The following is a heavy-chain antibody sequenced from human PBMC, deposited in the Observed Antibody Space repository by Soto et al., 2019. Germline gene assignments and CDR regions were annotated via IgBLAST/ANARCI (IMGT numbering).Heavy chain of an antibody. Sequence: QVQLVQSGAEVKKPGSSVKVSCKASGGTFSSYAITWVRQAPGQGLEWMGGIIPIFGTANYAQKFQARVTITADESTSTAYMELSSLRSEDTAVYYCARXXXXXXXXXXXXFDPWGQGTLVTVSS. V-gene: IGHV1-69*12. CDR2: IIPIFGTA. CDR1: GGTFSSYA. CDR3: ARXXXXXXXXXXXXFDP. J-gene: IGHJ5*02.